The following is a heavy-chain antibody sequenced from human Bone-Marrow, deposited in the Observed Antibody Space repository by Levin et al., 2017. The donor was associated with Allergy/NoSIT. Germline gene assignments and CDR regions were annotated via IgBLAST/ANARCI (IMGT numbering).Heavy chain of an antibody. V-gene: IGHV4-59*08. D-gene: IGHD6-19*01. Sequence: PSETLSLTCTVSGAFISSSYWSWIRQPPGKGLEWIGYIYHTRSTNYNPSLKSRLTISIDASKNQFSLKLSFVTAADTAVYYCARRSSTGLFDPWGQGILVTVSS. CDR2: IYHTRST. CDR1: GAFISSSY. J-gene: IGHJ5*02. CDR3: ARRSSTGLFDP.